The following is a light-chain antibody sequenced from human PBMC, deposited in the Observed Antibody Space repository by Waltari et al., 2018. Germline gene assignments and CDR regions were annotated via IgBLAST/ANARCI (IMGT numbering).Light chain of an antibody. J-gene: IGLJ2*01. CDR2: GNS. V-gene: IGLV1-40*01. CDR1: SSNIRAGYD. CDR3: QSYDSSLSGVV. Sequence: QSVLTQPPSVSGAPGQRVTISCTGSSSNIRAGYDVPWYQQLPGTAPKPLIYGNSNRPSGVPDRFSGSKSGTSASLAITGLQAEDEADYYCQSYDSSLSGVVFGGGTKLTVL.